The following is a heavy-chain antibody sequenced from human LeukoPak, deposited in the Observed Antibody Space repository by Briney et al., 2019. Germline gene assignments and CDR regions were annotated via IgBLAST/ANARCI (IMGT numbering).Heavy chain of an antibody. D-gene: IGHD3-22*01. Sequence: PGRSLRLSCAASGFTFDDYAMHWVRQTPGKALEWVSGISWNSGSIGYADSVKGRFTISRDNAKNSLYLQMNSLRAEDTALYYCARNFGGGDSSGPYSWGQGTQVTVSS. CDR1: GFTFDDYA. CDR3: ARNFGGGDSSGPYS. V-gene: IGHV3-9*01. CDR2: ISWNSGSI. J-gene: IGHJ4*02.